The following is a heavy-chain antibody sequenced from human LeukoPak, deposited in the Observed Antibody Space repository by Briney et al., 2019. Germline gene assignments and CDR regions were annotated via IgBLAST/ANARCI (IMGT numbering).Heavy chain of an antibody. V-gene: IGHV3-30-3*01. CDR3: AKELSGWYFDY. Sequence: GGSLRLSCAASGFSFSNYAMHWVRQPPGKGLEWVAVISYDGGTEYYADSVKGRFTISRDNSKNTLYLQMNSLRAEDTAVYYCAKELSGWYFDYWGQGTLVTVSS. CDR2: ISYDGGTE. CDR1: GFSFSNYA. D-gene: IGHD6-19*01. J-gene: IGHJ4*02.